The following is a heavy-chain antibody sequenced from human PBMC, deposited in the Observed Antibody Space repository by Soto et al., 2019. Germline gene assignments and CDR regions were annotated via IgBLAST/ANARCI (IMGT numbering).Heavy chain of an antibody. CDR3: AREATYYYDSSGQQDFDLDY. D-gene: IGHD3-22*01. J-gene: IGHJ4*02. CDR1: GGSISSGDYY. V-gene: IGHV4-30-4*01. CDR2: IYYSGST. Sequence: TLSLTCTVSGGSISSGDYYWSWIRQPPGKGLEWIGYIYYSGSTYYNPSLKSRVTISVDTSKNQFSLKLSSVTAADTAVYYCAREATYYYDSSGQQDFDLDYWGQGTLVTVSS.